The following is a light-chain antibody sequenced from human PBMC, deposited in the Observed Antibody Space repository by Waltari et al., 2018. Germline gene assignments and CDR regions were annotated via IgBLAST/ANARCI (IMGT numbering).Light chain of an antibody. CDR3: QKYDFLPAT. V-gene: IGKV3-20*01. Sequence: EMVLTPSPGTLWLSPGERATLSCRASQGVGKYLAWYQQRPGQAPRLLLYHASIRATGIPDRFSGSGYGTDFSLTISRLEPEDFAVYYCQKYDFLPATFGQGTTVEIK. J-gene: IGKJ1*01. CDR1: QGVGKY. CDR2: HAS.